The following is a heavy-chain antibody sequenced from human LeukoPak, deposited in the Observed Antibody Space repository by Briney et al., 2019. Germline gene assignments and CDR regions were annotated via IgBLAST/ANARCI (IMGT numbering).Heavy chain of an antibody. CDR1: GFTFSSYE. D-gene: IGHD4-23*01. CDR2: ISSSGSTI. V-gene: IGHV3-48*03. J-gene: IGHJ3*02. CDR3: ARALSSHYGGNFDAFDI. Sequence: GGSLRLSCAASGFTFSSYEMNWVRQAPGKGLEWVSYISSSGSTIYYADSVKGRFTISRDNAKNSLYLQMNSLRAEDTAVYYCARALSSHYGGNFDAFDIWGQGTMVTVSS.